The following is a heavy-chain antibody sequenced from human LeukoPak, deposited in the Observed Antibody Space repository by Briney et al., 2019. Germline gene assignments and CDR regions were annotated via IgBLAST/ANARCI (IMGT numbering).Heavy chain of an antibody. V-gene: IGHV3-7*01. CDR3: ARDGSTVTNYYFDY. J-gene: IGHJ4*02. Sequence: GGSLRLSCAASGFTFSDYWMSWVRQAPGKGLEWVANIKQDESEKYYVDFVKGRFTISRDNAKNSLYLQMNSLRAEDTAVYYCARDGSTVTNYYFDYWGQGTLVTVSS. CDR1: GFTFSDYW. D-gene: IGHD4-17*01. CDR2: IKQDESEK.